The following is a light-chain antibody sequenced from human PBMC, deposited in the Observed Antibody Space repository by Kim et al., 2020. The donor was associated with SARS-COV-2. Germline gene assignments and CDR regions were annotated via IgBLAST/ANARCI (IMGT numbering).Light chain of an antibody. Sequence: GQSITISCTGTSSDVGGYNYVSWYQQHPGKAPKLMIYDVSNRPSGVSNRLSGSKSGNTASLTISGLQAEDEADYYCSSYTSSSTWVFGGGTKVTVL. CDR3: SSYTSSSTWV. CDR1: SSDVGGYNY. J-gene: IGLJ3*02. CDR2: DVS. V-gene: IGLV2-14*03.